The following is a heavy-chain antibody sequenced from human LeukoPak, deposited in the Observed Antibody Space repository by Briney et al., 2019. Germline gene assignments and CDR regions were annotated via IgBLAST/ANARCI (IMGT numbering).Heavy chain of an antibody. D-gene: IGHD6-13*01. J-gene: IGHJ4*02. CDR2: IYYSGST. CDR3: ARDRAPIAAAGWDYFDY. V-gene: IGHV4-59*01. CDR1: GGSIRSYY. Sequence: SDTLTLPCTVSGGSIRSYYWSWLRQPPGKGLEWIGYIYYSGSTNYNPSLKSRVTISVDTSKNQFSLKLSSVTAADTAVYYCARDRAPIAAAGWDYFDYWGQGTLVTVSS.